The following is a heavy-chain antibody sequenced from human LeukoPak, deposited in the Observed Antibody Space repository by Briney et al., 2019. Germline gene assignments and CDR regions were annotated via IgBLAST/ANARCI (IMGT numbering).Heavy chain of an antibody. J-gene: IGHJ4*02. V-gene: IGHV4-59*08. Sequence: SETLSLTCTVSGGSISSYYWSWIRQPPGKGLEWIGYVYYSGSTNYNPSLKGRVTISVDTSKSQFSLKLTSVTAADTAVYYCALTGYSSSWPFDYWGQGTLVTVSS. CDR2: VYYSGST. CDR1: GGSISSYY. D-gene: IGHD6-13*01. CDR3: ALTGYSSSWPFDY.